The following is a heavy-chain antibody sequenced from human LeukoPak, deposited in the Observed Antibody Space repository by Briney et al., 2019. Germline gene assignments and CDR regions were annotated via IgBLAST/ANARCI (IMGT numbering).Heavy chain of an antibody. CDR3: ASLSRIAAGRDWFDP. V-gene: IGHV3-48*01. J-gene: IGHJ5*02. CDR1: GFTFSSYS. CDR2: ISSSSSTI. D-gene: IGHD6-13*01. Sequence: QPGGSLRLSCAASGFTFSSYSMNWVRQAPGKGLEWDSYISSSSSTIYYADSVKGRFTISRDNAKNSLYLQMNSLRAEDTAVYHCASLSRIAAGRDWFDPWGQGTLVTVSS.